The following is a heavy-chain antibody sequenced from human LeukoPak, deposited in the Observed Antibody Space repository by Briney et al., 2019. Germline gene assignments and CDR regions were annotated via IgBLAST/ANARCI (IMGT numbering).Heavy chain of an antibody. D-gene: IGHD6-25*01. J-gene: IGHJ4*02. Sequence: ASVKVSCKASGYTFNTYGISWVRQAPGQGLEWMGWVSTYNGDTSYVQNLQGRVTMTTDTSTSTAYMELMSLRSDDTAVYYCLRDAQRPRLTPDYWGQGTLVTVSS. CDR2: VSTYNGDT. CDR3: LRDAQRPRLTPDY. V-gene: IGHV1-18*01. CDR1: GYTFNTYG.